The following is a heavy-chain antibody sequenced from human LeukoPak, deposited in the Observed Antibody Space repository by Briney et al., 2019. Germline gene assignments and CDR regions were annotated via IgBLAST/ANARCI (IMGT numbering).Heavy chain of an antibody. D-gene: IGHD3-10*01. Sequence: ASVKVSCKVSGYTLTELSVHWVRQAPGKGLEWMGGFDPEDGETIYAQKFQGRVTMTEDTSTDTAYMELSSLRSEDTAVYYCATDGGPYGSGTYFDYWGQGTLVTVPS. CDR2: FDPEDGET. CDR1: GYTLTELS. CDR3: ATDGGPYGSGTYFDY. J-gene: IGHJ4*02. V-gene: IGHV1-24*01.